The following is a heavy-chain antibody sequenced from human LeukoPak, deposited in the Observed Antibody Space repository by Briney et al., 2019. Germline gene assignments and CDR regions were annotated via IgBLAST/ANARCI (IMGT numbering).Heavy chain of an antibody. Sequence: SETLSLTCAVYGGSFSGYYWSWIRQPPGKGLEWIGEINHSGSTNYNPSLKSRVTISVDTSKNQFSLKLSSVTAADTAVYYCARREKGIFVVVPAARNWFDPWGQGTLVTVSS. V-gene: IGHV4-34*01. D-gene: IGHD2-2*01. CDR1: GGSFSGYY. J-gene: IGHJ5*02. CDR3: ARREKGIFVVVPAARNWFDP. CDR2: INHSGST.